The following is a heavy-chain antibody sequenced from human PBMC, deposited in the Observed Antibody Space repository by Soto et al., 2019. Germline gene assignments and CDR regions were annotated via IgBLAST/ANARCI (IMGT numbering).Heavy chain of an antibody. CDR1: GGSISSSSYY. D-gene: IGHD3-22*01. CDR3: ARPDYYESSGGVGGMDV. Sequence: QLQLQESGPGLVKPSETLSLTCTVSGGSISSSSYYWGWIRQPPGKGLEWIGSIYYSGSTYYNPSLKSRVTISVDTSKNQFALKLSSGTAADTAVYYCARPDYYESSGGVGGMDVWGQGTTVTVSS. V-gene: IGHV4-39*01. J-gene: IGHJ6*02. CDR2: IYYSGST.